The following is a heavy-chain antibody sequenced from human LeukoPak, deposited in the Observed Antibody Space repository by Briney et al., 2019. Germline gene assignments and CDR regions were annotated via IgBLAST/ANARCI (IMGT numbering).Heavy chain of an antibody. CDR2: IYYSGST. CDR1: GGSISSYY. Sequence: SETLSLTCTVSGGSISSYYWSWIRQLPGKGLEWIGYIYYSGSTNYNPSLKSRVTISVDTSKNQFSLKLSSVTAADTAVYYCARDGGYSYGFFDYWGQGTLVTVSS. CDR3: ARDGGYSYGFFDY. D-gene: IGHD5-18*01. V-gene: IGHV4-59*01. J-gene: IGHJ4*02.